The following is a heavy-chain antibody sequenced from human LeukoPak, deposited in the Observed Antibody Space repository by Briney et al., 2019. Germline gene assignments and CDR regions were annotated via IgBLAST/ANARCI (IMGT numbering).Heavy chain of an antibody. V-gene: IGHV4-34*01. J-gene: IGHJ5*02. CDR1: GGSFSGYY. CDR3: VRSKSGAYGWFDP. CDR2: INHSGST. D-gene: IGHD2-15*01. Sequence: SETLSLTCAVYGGSFSGYYWSWIRQPPGKGLEWIGEINHSGSTNYNPSLKSRVTISVDKSKNHFSLNVNSVTAADAAMYYCVRSKSGAYGWFDPWGPGTLVTVSS.